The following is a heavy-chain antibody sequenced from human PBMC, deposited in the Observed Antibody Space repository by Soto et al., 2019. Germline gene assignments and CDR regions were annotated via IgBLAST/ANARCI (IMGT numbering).Heavy chain of an antibody. CDR3: ARHDYSNYPYYFDY. V-gene: IGHV1-69*01. CDR1: GGTFSSYA. D-gene: IGHD4-4*01. J-gene: IGHJ4*02. CDR2: IIPIFGTA. Sequence: QVQLVQSGAEVKKPGSSVKVSCTASGGTFSSYAISWVRQSPGQGLEWMGGIIPIFGTANYAQKFQGRVTIPADESTSTAYMELSSLRSEDTAVYYCARHDYSNYPYYFDYWGQGTLVTVSS.